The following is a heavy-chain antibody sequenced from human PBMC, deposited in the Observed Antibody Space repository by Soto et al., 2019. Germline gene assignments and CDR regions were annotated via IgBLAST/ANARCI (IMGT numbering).Heavy chain of an antibody. J-gene: IGHJ4*02. CDR3: AHVNFYFLSGYYTSFDY. V-gene: IGHV2-5*01. CDR1: GFSLSTSGVG. Sequence: SGPTLVNPTQTLTLTCTFSGFSLSTSGVGVGWIRQPPGKALEWLALIYWNDDKRYSPSLKSRLTITKDTSKNQVVLTMTNMDPVDTATYYCAHVNFYFLSGYYTSFDYWCQVTLRTGSS. CDR2: IYWNDDK. D-gene: IGHD3-3*01.